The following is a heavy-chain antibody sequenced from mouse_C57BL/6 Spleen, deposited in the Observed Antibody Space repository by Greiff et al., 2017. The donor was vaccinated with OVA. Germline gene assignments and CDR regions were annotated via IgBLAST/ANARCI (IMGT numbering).Heavy chain of an antibody. CDR1: GYSFTGYY. V-gene: IGHV1-42*01. J-gene: IGHJ3*01. CDR3: ARGDYGSSYVPFAY. D-gene: IGHD1-1*01. Sequence: EVQLQQSGPELVKPGASVKISCKASGYSFTGYYMNWVKQSPEKSLEWIGEINPSTGGTTYNQKFKAKATLTVDKSSSTAYMQLKSLTSEDSAVYYCARGDYGSSYVPFAYWGQGTLVTVSA. CDR2: INPSTGGT.